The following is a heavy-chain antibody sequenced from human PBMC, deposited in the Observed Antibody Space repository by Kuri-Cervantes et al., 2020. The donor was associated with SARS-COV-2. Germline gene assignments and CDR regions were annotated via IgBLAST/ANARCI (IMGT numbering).Heavy chain of an antibody. V-gene: IGHV4-34*01. CDR1: GGSFSGYY. CDR3: ARGRGSSWRLNAFDI. CDR2: INHSGST. D-gene: IGHD6-13*01. J-gene: IGHJ3*02. Sequence: GSLRLSCAVYGGSFSGYYWSWIRQPPGKGLEWIGEINHSGSTNYNPSLMSRVTISVDTSKNQFSLKLSSVTAADTAVYYCARGRGSSWRLNAFDIWGQGTMVTVSS.